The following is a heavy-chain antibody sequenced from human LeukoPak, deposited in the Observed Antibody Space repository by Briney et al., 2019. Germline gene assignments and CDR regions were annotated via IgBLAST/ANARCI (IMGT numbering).Heavy chain of an antibody. CDR1: GYTFTSYG. D-gene: IGHD6-19*01. CDR3: ARDVSSSGWLDY. Sequence: ASVTVSCKASGYTFTSYGISWVRQAPGQGLEWMGWISAYNGNTNYAQKLQGRVTMTTDTSTSTAYMELRSLRSDDTAVYCCARDVSSSGWLDYWGQGTLVTVSS. V-gene: IGHV1-18*01. J-gene: IGHJ4*02. CDR2: ISAYNGNT.